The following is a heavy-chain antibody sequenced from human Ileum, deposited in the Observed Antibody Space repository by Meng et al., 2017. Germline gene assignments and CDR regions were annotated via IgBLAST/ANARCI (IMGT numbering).Heavy chain of an antibody. V-gene: IGHV4-31*02. J-gene: IGHJ5*02. D-gene: IGHD3-22*01. CDR1: GDSISSGDHY. CDR3: ARYYYDSSGVTWFDP. Sequence: VHRQESGPGLVKPSQTLSLTCPVSGDSISSGDHYWTWSRQHPGKGLEWIGYFYFSGSTYYNPSLKSRVSISVDTSKNQFSLRMSSVTAADTAVYYCARYYYDSSGVTWFDPWGQGTLVTVSS. CDR2: FYFSGST.